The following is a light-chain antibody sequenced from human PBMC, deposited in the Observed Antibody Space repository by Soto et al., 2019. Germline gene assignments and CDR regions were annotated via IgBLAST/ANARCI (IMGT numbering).Light chain of an antibody. V-gene: IGKV3-11*01. J-gene: IGKJ1*01. CDR3: QQRSNWPT. CDR1: QSVSSY. CDR2: DAS. Sequence: EIVLTHSPASLSFSAGEIATLSVRASQSVSSYLAWYQQKPGQAPRLLIYDASNRATGIPARFSGSGSGTDFTLTISSLEPEDFAVYYCQQRSNWPTFGQGTKVDIK.